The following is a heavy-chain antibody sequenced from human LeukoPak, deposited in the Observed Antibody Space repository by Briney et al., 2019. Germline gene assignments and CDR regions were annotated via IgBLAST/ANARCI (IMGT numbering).Heavy chain of an antibody. CDR3: ARDPGSGSYFLNYYYYGMDV. D-gene: IGHD3-10*01. J-gene: IGHJ6*04. V-gene: IGHV4-59*01. Sequence: SETLSLTCTVSDGSISSYYWSWIRQPPGKGLEWIGYIYYSGSTNYNPSLKSRVTISVDTSKNQFSLKLSSVTAADTAVYYCARDPGSGSYFLNYYYYGMDVWGKGTTVTVSS. CDR2: IYYSGST. CDR1: DGSISSYY.